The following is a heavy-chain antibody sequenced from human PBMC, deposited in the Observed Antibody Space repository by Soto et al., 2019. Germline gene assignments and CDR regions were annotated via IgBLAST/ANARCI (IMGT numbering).Heavy chain of an antibody. J-gene: IGHJ4*02. CDR3: ARDPKTSGGQHWAFNYFDS. CDR2: ISYDGTNK. V-gene: IGHV3-30-3*01. Sequence: GGSLRLSCAASGFSFIISTMHWVRQAPGKGPEWVALISYDGTNKFYADSVKGRFTISRDNSKSTLYLQVDSLRPEDAAVYYCARDPKTSGGQHWAFNYFDSWGQGTLVTVSS. D-gene: IGHD7-27*01. CDR1: GFSFIIST.